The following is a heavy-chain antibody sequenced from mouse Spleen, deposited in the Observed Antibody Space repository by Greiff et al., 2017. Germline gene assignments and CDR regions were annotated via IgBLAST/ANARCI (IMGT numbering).Heavy chain of an antibody. Sequence: EVNVVESGGGLVKPGGSLKLSCAASGFTFSDYGMAWVRQAPGKGPEWVAFISNLAYSIYYADTVTGRFTISRENAKNTLYLEMSSLRSEDTAMYYCARQTGYWYFDVWGAGTTVTVSS. CDR3: ARQTGYWYFDV. CDR1: GFTFSDYG. V-gene: IGHV5-15*01. J-gene: IGHJ1*01. CDR2: ISNLAYSI. D-gene: IGHD4-1*01.